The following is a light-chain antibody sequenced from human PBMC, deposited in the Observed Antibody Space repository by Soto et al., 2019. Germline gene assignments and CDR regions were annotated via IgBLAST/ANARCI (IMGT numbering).Light chain of an antibody. CDR3: SSYTSSSTLV. V-gene: IGLV2-14*01. CDR2: EVS. Sequence: QLVLTQPASVSGSPGQSITISCTGTSSDVGGYNYVSWYQQHPGKAPKLMIYEVSNRPLGVSNRFSGSKSGNTASLTISGLQAEDEADYHCSSYTSSSTLVFGGGTKLTVL. CDR1: SSDVGGYNY. J-gene: IGLJ2*01.